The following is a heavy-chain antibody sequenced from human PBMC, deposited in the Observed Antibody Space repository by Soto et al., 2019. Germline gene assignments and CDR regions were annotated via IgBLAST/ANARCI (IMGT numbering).Heavy chain of an antibody. CDR2: IYWDDDK. CDR3: AHSIYGPPNGGPFFYY. CDR1: GFSLSTSGVG. D-gene: IGHD4-17*01. Sequence: SGPTLVNPTQTLTLTCTFSGFSLSTSGVGVGWIRQPPGKALEWLALIYWDDDKRYSPSLKSRLTITKDTSKNQVVLTMTNMDPVDTVTYYFAHSIYGPPNGGPFFYYWGKGTLVTVPS. J-gene: IGHJ4*02. V-gene: IGHV2-5*02.